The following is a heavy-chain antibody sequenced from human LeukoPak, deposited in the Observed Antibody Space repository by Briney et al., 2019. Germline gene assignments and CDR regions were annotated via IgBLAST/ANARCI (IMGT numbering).Heavy chain of an antibody. CDR2: IYSGGGP. CDR1: GFTVGTNY. D-gene: IGHD6-19*01. Sequence: GGSLRLSCAASGFTVGTNYMSWVRQAPGKGLEWVSVIYSGGGPYYADSVKGRFTISRDNSRNTLYLQMNSLRVEDTAVYYCARAGGLRIAVAPIDCWGQGTLVTVSS. J-gene: IGHJ4*02. V-gene: IGHV3-53*01. CDR3: ARAGGLRIAVAPIDC.